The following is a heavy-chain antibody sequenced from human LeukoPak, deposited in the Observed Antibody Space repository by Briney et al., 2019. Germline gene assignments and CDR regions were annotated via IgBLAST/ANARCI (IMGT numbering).Heavy chain of an antibody. Sequence: GGSLSLSCAASGFTFSDYILVWVRQAPGKGLEWVGRIRRGANSYTTEYAASVKGRFTISRDDSQSSLSLHMNSLKTEDTAVYHCSRDGGEGGNSAFDSWGQGTMVTASS. CDR3: SRDGGEGGNSAFDS. V-gene: IGHV3-72*01. J-gene: IGHJ3*02. D-gene: IGHD3-16*01. CDR1: GFTFSDYI. CDR2: IRRGANSYTT.